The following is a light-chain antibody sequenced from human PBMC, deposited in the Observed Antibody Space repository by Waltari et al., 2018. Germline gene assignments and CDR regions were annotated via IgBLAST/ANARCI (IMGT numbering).Light chain of an antibody. CDR3: ALYMGSGIWV. V-gene: IGLV8-61*01. CDR1: SGSVSTTSY. CDR2: KAN. Sequence: QTVVTQEPSLSVSPGGTVTLTCALSSGSVSTTSYATWYQQTPGQAPRTLVYKANARSSGVPDRFSGSILGNTAALTITGAQADDESDYYCALYMGSGIWVFGGGTMLTVL. J-gene: IGLJ3*02.